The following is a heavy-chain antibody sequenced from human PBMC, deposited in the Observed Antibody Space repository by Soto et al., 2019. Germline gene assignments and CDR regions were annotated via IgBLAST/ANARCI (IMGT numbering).Heavy chain of an antibody. Sequence: AGGSLRLSCAASGFTFSSYAMSWVRQAPGKGLEWVSAISGSGGSTYYADSVKGRFTISRDNSKNTLYLQMNSLRAEDTAVYYCAKDQAPYDILTGPFDYWGQGTLVTVSS. V-gene: IGHV3-23*01. CDR2: ISGSGGST. J-gene: IGHJ4*02. CDR1: GFTFSSYA. CDR3: AKDQAPYDILTGPFDY. D-gene: IGHD3-9*01.